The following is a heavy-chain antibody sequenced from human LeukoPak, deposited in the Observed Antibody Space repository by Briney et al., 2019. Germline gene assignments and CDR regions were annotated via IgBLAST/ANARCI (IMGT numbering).Heavy chain of an antibody. D-gene: IGHD5-18*01. CDR3: ATMIGIQLWSPFDY. Sequence: ASVKVSCKASGYTFTSYGISWVRQAPGQGLEWMGWISANDGNTDYPQKLQGRVTMTEDTSTDTAYMELSSLRSEDTAVYYCATMIGIQLWSPFDYWGQGTLVTVSS. V-gene: IGHV1-18*01. CDR2: ISANDGNT. CDR1: GYTFTSYG. J-gene: IGHJ4*02.